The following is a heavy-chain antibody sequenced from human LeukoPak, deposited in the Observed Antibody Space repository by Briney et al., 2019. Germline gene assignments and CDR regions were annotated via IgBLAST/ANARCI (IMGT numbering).Heavy chain of an antibody. CDR1: GFAFSDSW. D-gene: IGHD3-22*01. CDR2: IKGDGSAK. Sequence: PGGSLRLSCAASGFAFSDSWMTWIRQAPGKGLEWVAFIKGDGSAKKYVDSVKGRFTISRDNAKNSLFLQMNSLRAEDSALYYCARGGRGSAAVVAPRSFDIWGQGTMVTVSS. CDR3: ARGGRGSAAVVAPRSFDI. J-gene: IGHJ3*02. V-gene: IGHV3-7*03.